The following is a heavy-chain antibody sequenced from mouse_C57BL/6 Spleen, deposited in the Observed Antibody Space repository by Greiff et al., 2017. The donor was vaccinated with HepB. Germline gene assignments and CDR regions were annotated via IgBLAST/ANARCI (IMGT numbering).Heavy chain of an antibody. J-gene: IGHJ4*01. V-gene: IGHV7-3*01. Sequence: VQLQQSGGGLVQPGGSLSLSCAASGFTFTDYYMSWVRQPPGKALEWLGFIRNKANGYTTEYSASVKGRFTISRDNSQSILYLQMNALGAEDSATYYCARWHYAGSPYAMDYWGQGTSVTVSS. CDR1: GFTFTDYY. D-gene: IGHD1-1*01. CDR3: ARWHYAGSPYAMDY. CDR2: IRNKANGYTT.